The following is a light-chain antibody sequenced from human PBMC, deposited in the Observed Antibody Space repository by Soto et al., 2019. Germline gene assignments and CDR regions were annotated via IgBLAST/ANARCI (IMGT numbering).Light chain of an antibody. CDR1: QSVTSNY. Sequence: EIVLTQSPGTLSLSPGERATLSCRASQSVTSNYLAWYQQKPGQAPSRLIYGASSRATDISDRFSGSGSGTDFTLTISRLEPDDFAVYYCQQYGSSPRTFGHGTKVEIK. J-gene: IGKJ1*01. CDR2: GAS. CDR3: QQYGSSPRT. V-gene: IGKV3-20*01.